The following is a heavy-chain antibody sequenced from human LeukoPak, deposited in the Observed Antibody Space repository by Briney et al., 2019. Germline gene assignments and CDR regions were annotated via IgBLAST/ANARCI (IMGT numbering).Heavy chain of an antibody. V-gene: IGHV5-51*01. CDR1: GYSFTTYW. D-gene: IGHD1-26*01. J-gene: IGHJ4*02. Sequence: GESLKISCEVSGYSFTTYWIGWVRQMPGKGLEWVGIIYPRDSDTRYSPSFQGQVTISVDKSISTAYLQWSTMEASDTAIYHCARHSEYSGFDYWGQGTVVTVSS. CDR2: IYPRDSDT. CDR3: ARHSEYSGFDY.